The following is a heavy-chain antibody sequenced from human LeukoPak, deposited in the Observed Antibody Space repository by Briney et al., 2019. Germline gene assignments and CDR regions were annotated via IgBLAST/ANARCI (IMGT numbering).Heavy chain of an antibody. Sequence: SETLSLTCTVSGGSISSGSYYWSWIRQPAGKGLEWIGRIYTSGSTNYNPSLKSRVTISVDTSKNQFSLKLGSVTAADTAVYYCARDYGGGGGFDYWGQGTLVTVSS. CDR2: IYTSGST. D-gene: IGHD4-23*01. J-gene: IGHJ4*02. V-gene: IGHV4-61*02. CDR3: ARDYGGGGGFDY. CDR1: GGSISSGSYY.